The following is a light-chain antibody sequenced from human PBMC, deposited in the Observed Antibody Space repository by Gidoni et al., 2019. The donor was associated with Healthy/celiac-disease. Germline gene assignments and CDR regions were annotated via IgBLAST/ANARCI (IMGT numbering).Light chain of an antibody. CDR3: QQYGSSPLT. V-gene: IGKV3-20*01. CDR1: QSVSSSY. J-gene: IGKJ4*01. Sequence: EIVLTQSPGNLSLSPGERATLSCRASQSVSSSYLAWYQQKPGQAPRLLIYGASSRATGLPDRFSGSGSGTDFTLTIRRLEPEDFAVYYCQQYGSSPLTFGGGTKVEIK. CDR2: GAS.